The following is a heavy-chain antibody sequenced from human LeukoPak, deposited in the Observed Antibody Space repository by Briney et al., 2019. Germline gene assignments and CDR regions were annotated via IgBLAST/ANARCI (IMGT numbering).Heavy chain of an antibody. D-gene: IGHD1-7*01. CDR3: ARELTGTTSYYFDY. Sequence: GGSLRLSCAASGFTFSSYEMNWVRQAPGKGLEWVSYISTSGNTRYYADSVKGRFTISRDNAKNSLYLQMNSLRVEDTAVYYCARELTGTTSYYFDYWGQGTLVTVSS. CDR1: GFTFSSYE. J-gene: IGHJ4*02. V-gene: IGHV3-48*03. CDR2: ISTSGNTR.